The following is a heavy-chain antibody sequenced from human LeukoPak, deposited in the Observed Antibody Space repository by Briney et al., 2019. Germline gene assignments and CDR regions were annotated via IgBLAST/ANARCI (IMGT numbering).Heavy chain of an antibody. CDR3: ASMAGTTVTTDTAQIDY. V-gene: IGHV3-48*01. D-gene: IGHD4-17*01. CDR2: ISSSSSTI. CDR1: GFTFSSYW. Sequence: PGGSLRLSCAASGFTFSSYWMSWVRQAPGKGLEWVSYISSSSSTIYYADSVKGRFTISRDNAKNSLYLQMNSLRAEDTAVYYCASMAGTTVTTDTAQIDYWGQGTLVTVSS. J-gene: IGHJ4*02.